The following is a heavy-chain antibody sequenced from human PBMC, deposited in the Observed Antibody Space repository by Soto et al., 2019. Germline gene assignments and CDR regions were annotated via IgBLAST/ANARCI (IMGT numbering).Heavy chain of an antibody. CDR3: ARAPVGLDTISYFDY. CDR1: GDSLSRCCFP. J-gene: IGHJ4*02. Sequence: SEALSLTPPFSGDSLSRCCFPRCWLRRPPGEGLEWIGYIYNGGSTYYRPSLESRMHMSLDATRNHYSLRLTSVTAADTAVYFCARAPVGLDTISYFDYWGQGKLVTSPQ. CDR2: IYNGGST. V-gene: IGHV4-30-2*05. D-gene: IGHD3-3*01.